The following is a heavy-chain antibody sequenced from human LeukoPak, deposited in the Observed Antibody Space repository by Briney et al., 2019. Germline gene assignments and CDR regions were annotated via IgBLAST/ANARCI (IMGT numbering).Heavy chain of an antibody. CDR3: AREIVGGFNPGAY. D-gene: IGHD1-14*01. J-gene: IGHJ4*02. CDR1: LDSTTSNF. CDR2: IHRSGST. V-gene: IGHV4-4*02. Sequence: SETLSLTCTVSLDSTTSNFWSWVRQPPGKGLEWIGEIHRSGSTNYDPSLQSRVTISIDRSKNQIALELSSVTAADTAVYYCAREIVGGFNPGAYWGQGTLVTVSS.